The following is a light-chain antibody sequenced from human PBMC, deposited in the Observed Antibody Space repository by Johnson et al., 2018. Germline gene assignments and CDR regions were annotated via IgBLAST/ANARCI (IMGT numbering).Light chain of an antibody. Sequence: QSVLTQPPSVSAAPGQKVTISCSGSSSNIGNNYVSWYQQLPGTAPKLLIYENNKRPSGIPDRFSGSKSGTSATLGITGLQTGDEADYYCGTWASRLSAGNGFGTGTKVTVL. J-gene: IGLJ1*01. CDR3: GTWASRLSAGNG. CDR2: ENN. CDR1: SSNIGNNY. V-gene: IGLV1-51*02.